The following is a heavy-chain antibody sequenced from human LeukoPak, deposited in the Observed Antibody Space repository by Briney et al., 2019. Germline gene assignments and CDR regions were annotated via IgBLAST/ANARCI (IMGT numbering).Heavy chain of an antibody. J-gene: IGHJ2*01. CDR3: ARDGSTVTHPWGYFDL. Sequence: PGGSLRFSCAASGFTVSSNYMSWVRQAPGKGLEWVSVIYSGGSTYYADSVKGRFTISRDNSKNTLYLQMNSLRAEDTAVYYCARDGSTVTHPWGYFDLWGRGTLVTVSS. D-gene: IGHD4-17*01. CDR2: IYSGGST. V-gene: IGHV3-53*01. CDR1: GFTVSSNY.